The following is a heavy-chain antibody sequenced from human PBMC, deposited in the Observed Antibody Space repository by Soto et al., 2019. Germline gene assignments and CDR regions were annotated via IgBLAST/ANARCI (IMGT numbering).Heavy chain of an antibody. D-gene: IGHD1-26*01. V-gene: IGHV4-4*02. Sequence: SETLSLTCAVSGGSISSSNWWSWIRQPPGKGLEWIGNMHYSGNSYYNPSLKSRVTISVDTSKNQFSLQLNSVTPEDTAVYYCAREFGSYYDGAFDYWGQGTLVTVSS. CDR2: MHYSGNS. CDR3: AREFGSYYDGAFDY. J-gene: IGHJ4*02. CDR1: GGSISSSNW.